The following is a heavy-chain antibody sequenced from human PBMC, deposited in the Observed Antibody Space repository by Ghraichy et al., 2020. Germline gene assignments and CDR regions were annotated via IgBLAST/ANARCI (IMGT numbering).Heavy chain of an antibody. CDR1: GGSFSGYY. V-gene: IGHV4-34*01. D-gene: IGHD3-16*01. CDR3: ASNGVFLVWGY. J-gene: IGHJ4*02. CDR2: INHSGST. Sequence: SQTLSLTCAVYGGSFSGYYWSWIRQPPGKGLEWIGEINHSGSTNYNPSLKSRVTISVDTSKNQFSLKLSSVTAADTAVYYCASNGVFLVWGYWGQGTLVTVSS.